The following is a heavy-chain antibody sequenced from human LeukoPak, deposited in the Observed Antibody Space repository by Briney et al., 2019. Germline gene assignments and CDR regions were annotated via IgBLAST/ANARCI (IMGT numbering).Heavy chain of an antibody. V-gene: IGHV4-34*01. CDR1: GGSFSGYY. Sequence: SETLSLTCAVYGGSFSGYYWSWIGQPPGKGLEWIGEINHSGSTNYNPSLKSRVTISVDTSKNQFSLKLSSVTAADTAVYYCARVQRYYYGSGSYSLDYWGQGTLVTVSS. D-gene: IGHD3-10*01. J-gene: IGHJ4*02. CDR3: ARVQRYYYGSGSYSLDY. CDR2: INHSGST.